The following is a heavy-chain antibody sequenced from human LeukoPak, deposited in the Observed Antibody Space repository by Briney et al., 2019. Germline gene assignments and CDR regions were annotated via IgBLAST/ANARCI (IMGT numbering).Heavy chain of an antibody. CDR2: ITGSGTSI. J-gene: IGHJ4*02. CDR3: ARIHNLGILAHFDY. CDR1: GFTFSTYA. V-gene: IGHV3-23*01. Sequence: GGSLRLSCVASGFTFSTYAMSWVRQAPGKGLEWVSGITGSGTSIYYADSVKGRFTISRDNAKNSLYLQMNSLRAEDTAVYYCARIHNLGILAHFDYWGQGTLVTVSS. D-gene: IGHD1-1*01.